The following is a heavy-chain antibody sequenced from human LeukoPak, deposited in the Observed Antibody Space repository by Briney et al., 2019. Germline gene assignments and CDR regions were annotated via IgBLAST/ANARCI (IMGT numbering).Heavy chain of an antibody. J-gene: IGHJ4*02. Sequence: SETLSLTCTVSGGSISSYYWSWIRQPPGKGLEWIGYIYYSGSTNYSPSLKSRVTISVDTSKNQFSLKLSSVTAADTAVYYCASVGYCSSTSCYSCDYWGQGTLVTVSS. D-gene: IGHD2-2*01. CDR2: IYYSGST. CDR1: GGSISSYY. CDR3: ASVGYCSSTSCYSCDY. V-gene: IGHV4-59*01.